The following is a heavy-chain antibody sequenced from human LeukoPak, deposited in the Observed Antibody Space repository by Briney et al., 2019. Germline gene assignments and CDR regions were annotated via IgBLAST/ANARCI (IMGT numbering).Heavy chain of an antibody. CDR1: GGSISSYY. J-gene: IGHJ4*02. CDR2: IYYSGST. D-gene: IGHD6-19*01. CDR3: ARGLPVAGFTDY. Sequence: SETLSLTCTVSGGSISSYYWSWIRQPPGKGLEWIGYIYYSGSTSYNPSLKSRVTISVDTSKNQFSLKLSSVIAADTAVYYCARGLPVAGFTDYWGQGTLVTVSS. V-gene: IGHV4-59*01.